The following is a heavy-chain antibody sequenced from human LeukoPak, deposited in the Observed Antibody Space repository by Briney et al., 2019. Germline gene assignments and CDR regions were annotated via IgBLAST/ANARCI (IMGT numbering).Heavy chain of an antibody. V-gene: IGHV3-30*04. CDR2: ISNDGSSR. J-gene: IGHJ4*02. Sequence: GGSLRLSCTASGFPFSRYAMHWVRQAPGKGREWVAVISNDGSSRHNADSVKGRFTISRDNSKNALYLQMNSLRGDDTAVYYCARAPRMDSSAFYTDYWGQGTLVTVSS. CDR3: ARAPRMDSSAFYTDY. D-gene: IGHD6-13*01. CDR1: GFPFSRYA.